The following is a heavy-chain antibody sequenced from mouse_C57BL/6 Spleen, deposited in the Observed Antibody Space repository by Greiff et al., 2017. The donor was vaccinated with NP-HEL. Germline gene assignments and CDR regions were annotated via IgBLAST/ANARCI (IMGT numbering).Heavy chain of an antibody. CDR1: GFSLTSYG. D-gene: IGHD1-1*01. CDR3: ARGKGSSYYAMDY. CDR2: IWSGGST. Sequence: QVQLKQSGPGLVQPSQSLSITCTVSGFSLTSYGVHWVRQSPGKGLEWLGVIWSGGSTDYNAAFISRLSISKDNSKSQVFFKMNSLQADDTAIYYCARGKGSSYYAMDYWGQGTSVTVSS. J-gene: IGHJ4*01. V-gene: IGHV2-2*01.